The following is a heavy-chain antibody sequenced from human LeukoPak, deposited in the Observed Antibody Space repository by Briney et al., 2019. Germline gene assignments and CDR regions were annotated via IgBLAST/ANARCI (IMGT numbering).Heavy chain of an antibody. J-gene: IGHJ5*02. CDR3: ARDGIAAAGIPPPHNWFDP. V-gene: IGHV3-33*01. CDR2: IWYDGSSK. Sequence: GRSLRLSCAASGFTFSSYGMHWVRQAPGKGLEWVAVIWYDGSSKYYADSVKGRFTISRDNSKNTLYLQMNSLRAEDTAVYYCARDGIAAAGIPPPHNWFDPWGQGTLVTVSS. D-gene: IGHD6-13*01. CDR1: GFTFSSYG.